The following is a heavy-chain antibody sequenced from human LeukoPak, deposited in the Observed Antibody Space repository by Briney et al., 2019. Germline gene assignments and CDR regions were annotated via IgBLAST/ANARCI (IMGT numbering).Heavy chain of an antibody. V-gene: IGHV3-21*01. Sequence: RLGGSLRLSCAASTLSFTSYSLNWVRQAPGRGLEWVSSISSSSNYIYYADSVKGRFTISRDNAKKSLFLQMNSLRVEDTAVYYCARGAFSSGWNHFDHWGQGTLVTVSS. CDR3: ARGAFSSGWNHFDH. J-gene: IGHJ4*02. CDR2: ISSSSNYI. D-gene: IGHD6-19*01. CDR1: TLSFTSYS.